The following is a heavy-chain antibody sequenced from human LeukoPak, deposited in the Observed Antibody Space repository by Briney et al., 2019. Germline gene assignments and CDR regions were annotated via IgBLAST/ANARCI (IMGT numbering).Heavy chain of an antibody. CDR3: ARAMTIVATAPPGGY. Sequence: GASVKVSCKASGYTFTGYYMHWVRQAPGQGLEWMGWINPNSGGTNYAQKFQGRVTMTRDTSISTAYMELSRLRSDDTAVYYCARAMTIVATAPPGGYWGQGTLVTVSS. D-gene: IGHD5-12*01. CDR2: INPNSGGT. CDR1: GYTFTGYY. V-gene: IGHV1-2*02. J-gene: IGHJ4*02.